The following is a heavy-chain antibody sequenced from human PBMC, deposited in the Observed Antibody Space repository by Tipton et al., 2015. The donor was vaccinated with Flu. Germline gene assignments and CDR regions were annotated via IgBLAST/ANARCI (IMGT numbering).Heavy chain of an antibody. J-gene: IGHJ4*02. V-gene: IGHV4-4*07. Sequence: TLSLTCTVSGGSISSYYWSWIRQPAGKGLEWIGRIYSSGSTSYNPSLKSRVTMSVDTAENQFSLRLSSVTAADPAVYYCARSVTYYYDSSGSTFDYWGQGTLVTVSS. CDR2: IYSSGST. CDR1: GGSISSYY. D-gene: IGHD6-19*01. CDR3: ARSVTYYYDSSGSTFDY.